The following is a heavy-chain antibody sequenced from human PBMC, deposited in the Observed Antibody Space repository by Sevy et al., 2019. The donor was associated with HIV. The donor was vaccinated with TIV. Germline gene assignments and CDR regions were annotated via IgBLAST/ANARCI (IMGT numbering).Heavy chain of an antibody. CDR3: ARDQDYGGNSVDY. D-gene: IGHD4-17*01. J-gene: IGHJ4*02. Sequence: GGSLRLSCAASGFTFSSYAMHWVRQAPGKGLEWVAVISYDGSNKYYADSVKDRFTISRDNSKNTLYLQMNSLRAEDTAVYYCARDQDYGGNSVDYWGQGTLVTVSS. V-gene: IGHV3-30*04. CDR2: ISYDGSNK. CDR1: GFTFSSYA.